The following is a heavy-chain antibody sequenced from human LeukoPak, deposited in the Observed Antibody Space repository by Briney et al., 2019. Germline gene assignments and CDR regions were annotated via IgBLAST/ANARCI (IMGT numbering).Heavy chain of an antibody. V-gene: IGHV3-48*02. CDR2: ITSSSSTI. CDR3: AKAYSSSWVYFDY. J-gene: IGHJ4*02. CDR1: GFTFSSYS. D-gene: IGHD6-13*01. Sequence: PGGSLRLSCAASGFTFSSYSMNWVRQAPGKGLEWVSYITSSSSTIYYADSAKGRFTISRDNAKNSLYLQMHSLRDEDTAVYYCAKAYSSSWVYFDYWGQGTLVTVSS.